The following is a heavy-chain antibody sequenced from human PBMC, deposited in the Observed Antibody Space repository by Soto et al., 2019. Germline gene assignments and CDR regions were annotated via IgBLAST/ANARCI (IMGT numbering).Heavy chain of an antibody. D-gene: IGHD2-2*01. V-gene: IGHV1-18*04. Sequence: QVQLLQSGPEVKKPGASVKVSCKASGDTFINYGITWVRQAPGQGLEWMGWISSYNGNTNYAQKLQGRVTMTTDTSTSAADMDLRSLRLDDTGVYFCARVCFAPDSRFAMPVWGPGTTVTVSS. CDR1: GDTFINYG. J-gene: IGHJ6*02. CDR2: ISSYNGNT. CDR3: ARVCFAPDSRFAMPV.